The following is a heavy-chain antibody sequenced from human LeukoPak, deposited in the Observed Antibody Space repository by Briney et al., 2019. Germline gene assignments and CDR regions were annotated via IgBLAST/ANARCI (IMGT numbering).Heavy chain of an antibody. Sequence: ASVKVSCKVSGYTLTELSMHWVRQAPGKGLGWMGGFDPEDGETIYAQKFQGRVTMTEDTSTDTAYMELSSLRSEDTAVYYCATDAAAYYYDSSGYYRYGMDVWGQGTTVTVSS. CDR2: FDPEDGET. V-gene: IGHV1-24*01. CDR3: ATDAAAYYYDSSGYYRYGMDV. J-gene: IGHJ6*02. CDR1: GYTLTELS. D-gene: IGHD3-22*01.